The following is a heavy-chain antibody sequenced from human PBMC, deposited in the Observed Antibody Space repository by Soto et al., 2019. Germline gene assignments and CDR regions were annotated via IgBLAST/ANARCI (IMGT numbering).Heavy chain of an antibody. Sequence: TLSLTCTVSGGSISSGGYYWSWIRQHPGKGLEWIGYIYYSGSTYYNPSLKSRVTISVDTSKNQFSLKLSSVTAADTAVYYCARDRYDFWSGYLLEDYYYGMDVWGQGTSVTVSS. V-gene: IGHV4-31*03. J-gene: IGHJ6*02. D-gene: IGHD3-3*01. CDR1: GGSISSGGYY. CDR2: IYYSGST. CDR3: ARDRYDFWSGYLLEDYYYGMDV.